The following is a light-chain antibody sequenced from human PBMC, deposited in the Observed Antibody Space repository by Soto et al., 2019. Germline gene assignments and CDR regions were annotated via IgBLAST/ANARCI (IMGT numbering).Light chain of an antibody. CDR2: GAS. CDR1: QSVSSSY. CDR3: HQHGGTPET. Sequence: EIVLTQSPFTLSFSPGERSTLSCRASQSVSSSYLAWYQQKPGQAPRLLIYGASSRATGVPDRFSGSGSGTEFILTISALEPEDSGIYHCHQHGGTPETFGQGTKVDIK. J-gene: IGKJ1*01. V-gene: IGKV3-20*01.